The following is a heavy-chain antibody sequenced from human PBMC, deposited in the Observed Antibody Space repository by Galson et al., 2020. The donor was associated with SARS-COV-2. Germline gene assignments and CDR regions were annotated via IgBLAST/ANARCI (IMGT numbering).Heavy chain of an antibody. J-gene: IGHJ6*02. CDR2: ISYDGSNK. V-gene: IGHV3-30*18. D-gene: IGHD3-3*01. CDR3: AKDGAYYDFWSGLGTGLNYYYGMDV. CDR1: VFTFSSYG. Sequence: GVSLRLSCAASVFTFSSYGMHWVRQAPGKGLEWVAVISYDGSNKYYADSVNGRFTISRDNSKNTLYLQMNSLRAEDTAVYYCAKDGAYYDFWSGLGTGLNYYYGMDVWGQGTTVTVSS.